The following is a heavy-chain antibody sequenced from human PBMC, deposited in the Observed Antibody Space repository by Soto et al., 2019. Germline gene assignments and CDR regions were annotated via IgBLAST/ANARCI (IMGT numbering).Heavy chain of an antibody. J-gene: IGHJ6*02. CDR1: GYTFTSYG. CDR3: AWSLLDEYSSSWRSAYYCMDV. D-gene: IGHD6-13*01. Sequence: ASVKVSCKASGYTFTSYGISWVRQAPGQGLEWMGWITVNSGGINNAQNFQGRVTMTRDTSTCIVYMVLSALIPVVTAVYYFAWSLLDEYSSSWRSAYYCMDVWGQGTTVTVSS. CDR2: ITVNSGGI. V-gene: IGHV1-2*02.